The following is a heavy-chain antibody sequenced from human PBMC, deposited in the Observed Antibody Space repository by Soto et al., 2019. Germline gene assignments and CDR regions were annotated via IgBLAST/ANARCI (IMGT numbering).Heavy chain of an antibody. Sequence: EVQLLESGAGLVQPGGSLRLSCAASGFTFSSYAMSWVRQAPGKGLEWVSAISGSGGSTYYADSVKGRFTISRDNSKNTLYLQMNSLRAEDTAVYYCAKDPLTEVTYYYDSSGYYQFDYWGQGTLVTVSS. CDR1: GFTFSSYA. J-gene: IGHJ4*02. CDR2: ISGSGGST. CDR3: AKDPLTEVTYYYDSSGYYQFDY. V-gene: IGHV3-23*01. D-gene: IGHD3-22*01.